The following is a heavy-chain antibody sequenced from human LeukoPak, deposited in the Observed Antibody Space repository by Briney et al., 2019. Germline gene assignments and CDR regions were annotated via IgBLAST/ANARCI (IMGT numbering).Heavy chain of an antibody. Sequence: ASVKVSCKASGYTFTGYYMHWVRQAPGQGLEWMGWINPNSGGTNYAQKFQGRVTMTRDTSISTAYMELSRLGSDDTAAYYCAXXXXXXXXSXXXFGSNAFDIWGQGTMVTVSS. CDR3: AXXXXXXXXSXXXFGSNAFDI. J-gene: IGHJ3*02. V-gene: IGHV1-2*02. CDR2: INPNSGGT. CDR1: GYTFTGYY. D-gene: IGHD3-10*01.